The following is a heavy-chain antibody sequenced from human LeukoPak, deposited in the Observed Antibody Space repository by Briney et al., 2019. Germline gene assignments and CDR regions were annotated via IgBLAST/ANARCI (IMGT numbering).Heavy chain of an antibody. J-gene: IGHJ4*02. Sequence: GGSLRLSCAASGFSFSYYAMHWVRQAPGKGLEWVAVISNNGTNNYYADSVKGRFTISRDNSKNTLYLQMNSLRAEDTAVYYCARSTGDCSGGTCYSDFDCWGQGTLVTVSS. CDR1: GFSFSYYA. CDR3: ARSTGDCSGGTCYSDFDC. CDR2: ISNNGTNN. V-gene: IGHV3-30*01. D-gene: IGHD2-15*01.